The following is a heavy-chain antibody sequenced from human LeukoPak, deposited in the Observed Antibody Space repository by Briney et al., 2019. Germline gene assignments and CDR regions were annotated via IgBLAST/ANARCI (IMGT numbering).Heavy chain of an antibody. CDR2: IYPGDSDT. J-gene: IGHJ6*02. Sequence: GESLKISCKGSGYSFTSYWIGWVRQMPGKGLEWMGIIYPGDSDTRYSPSFQGQVTISADKSISTAYLQWSSLKASDTAMYYCATTEGYCSSISCYPSSYYYGMDVWGQGTTVTVSS. D-gene: IGHD2-2*01. V-gene: IGHV5-51*01. CDR3: ATTEGYCSSISCYPSSYYYGMDV. CDR1: GYSFTSYW.